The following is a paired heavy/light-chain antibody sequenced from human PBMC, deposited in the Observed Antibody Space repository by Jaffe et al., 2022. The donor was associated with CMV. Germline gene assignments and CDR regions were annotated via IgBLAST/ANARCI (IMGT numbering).Heavy chain of an antibody. CDR2: INAYSGNT. CDR3: ARGGEFNWNYD. Sequence: QVQLVQSGAEVKKPGASVKVSCKASGYTFTSYGIGWVRQAPGQGLEWMGWINAYSGNTYYAQKFQGRVTMTRDTSTTTAYMELRSLRSDDTAVYYCARGGEFNWNYDWGQGTLVTVSS. J-gene: IGHJ4*02. D-gene: IGHD1-7*01. CDR1: GYTFTSYG. V-gene: IGHV1-18*01.
Light chain of an antibody. J-gene: IGLJ2*01. V-gene: IGLV2-14*03. CDR1: SSAIVNYKY. Sequence: QSALTQPASVSGSPGQSITISCIGTSSAIVNYKYVSWYQQYPGKAPKLMIYDVSNRPSGVSNRFSGSKSGNTASLTISGLQAEDEADYYCSSYTNNAGVFGGGTKLTVL. CDR3: SSYTNNAGV. CDR2: DVS.